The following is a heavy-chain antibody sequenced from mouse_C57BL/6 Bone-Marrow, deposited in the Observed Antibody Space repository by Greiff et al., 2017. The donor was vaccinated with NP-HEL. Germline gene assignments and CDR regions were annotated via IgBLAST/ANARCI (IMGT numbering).Heavy chain of an antibody. J-gene: IGHJ1*03. D-gene: IGHD1-1*01. CDR1: GFTFTDYY. Sequence: EVKLVESGGGLVQPGGSLSLSCAASGFTFTDYYMSWVRQPPGKALEWLGFIRNKANGYKTEYSASVKDRFTISRANPQSILYLQMNALRAEDSATYDGARSSYDSSYGHFDVWGTGTTVTVSS. V-gene: IGHV7-3*01. CDR3: ARSSYDSSYGHFDV. CDR2: IRNKANGYKT.